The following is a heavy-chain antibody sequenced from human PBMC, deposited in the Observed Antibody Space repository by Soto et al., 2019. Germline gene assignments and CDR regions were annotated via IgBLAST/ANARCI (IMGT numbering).Heavy chain of an antibody. D-gene: IGHD2-21*02. CDR3: AKDLRADLFVSGDWGSDY. CDR1: GFTFSSYA. J-gene: IGHJ4*02. Sequence: EVQLLESGGGLVQPGGSLRLSCAASGFTFSSYAMSWVRQAPGKGLEWVSAISGSGGSTYYADSVKGRFTISRDNSKNTLYLQMNSLRAEDTAVYYCAKDLRADLFVSGDWGSDYWGQGTLVTVSS. CDR2: ISGSGGST. V-gene: IGHV3-23*01.